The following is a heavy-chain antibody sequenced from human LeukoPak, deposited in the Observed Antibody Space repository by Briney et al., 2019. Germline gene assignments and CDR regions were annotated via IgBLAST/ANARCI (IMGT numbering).Heavy chain of an antibody. CDR3: ANFHGNYGT. J-gene: IGHJ5*02. Sequence: PGGSLRLSCAASGFTFSSYDMHWVRQAPGKGLEWVAFIRYDGSIKYYADSVKGRFTISRDNSKNTLYLQMNSLRAEDTAVYYCANFHGNYGTWGQGTLVTVSS. CDR2: IRYDGSIK. CDR1: GFTFSSYD. V-gene: IGHV3-30*02. D-gene: IGHD4-17*01.